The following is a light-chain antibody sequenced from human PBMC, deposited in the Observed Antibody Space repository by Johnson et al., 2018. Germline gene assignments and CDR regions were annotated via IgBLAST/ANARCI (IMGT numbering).Light chain of an antibody. J-gene: IGLJ1*01. Sequence: QSVLTQPPSVSAAPGQKVTISCSGSRSNIGNNYVSWYQQLPGTAPKLLIYENNKRPSGIPDRFSGSKSGTSATLGITGPQTGDEADYYCGTWDSSLSAGNVFVTGTKFTVL. CDR3: GTWDSSLSAGNV. V-gene: IGLV1-51*02. CDR2: ENN. CDR1: RSNIGNNY.